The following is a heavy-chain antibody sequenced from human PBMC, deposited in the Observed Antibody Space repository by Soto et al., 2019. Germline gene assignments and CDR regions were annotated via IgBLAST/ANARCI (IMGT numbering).Heavy chain of an antibody. J-gene: IGHJ4*02. V-gene: IGHV5-51*01. D-gene: IGHD3-10*01. CDR1: GYNFHSYW. Sequence: GGSLKISCKGLGYNFHSYWLGWVRQMPGKGLEGMGIIYPGDSDTRYSPSFQGQVTISADKSISTAYLQWSSLKASDTAMYYCARLLWFGELKQFDYWGQGTLVTVSS. CDR3: ARLLWFGELKQFDY. CDR2: IYPGDSDT.